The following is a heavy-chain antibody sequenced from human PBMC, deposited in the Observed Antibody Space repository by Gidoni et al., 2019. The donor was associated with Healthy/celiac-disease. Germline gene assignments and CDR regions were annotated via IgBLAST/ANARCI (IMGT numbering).Heavy chain of an antibody. D-gene: IGHD3-3*01. CDR1: GFTVSSTY. CDR2: IYSGGST. V-gene: IGHV3-66*01. J-gene: IGHJ6*02. Sequence: EVQLVESGGGLVQPGGSLRLSCAASGFTVSSTYMSWVRQAPGKGLEWVSVIYSGGSTYYAASVKGRFTISRDNSKNTLYLQMNSLRAEDTAVYYCARDSAMGWSGYYYYYGMDVWGQGTTVTVSS. CDR3: ARDSAMGWSGYYYYYGMDV.